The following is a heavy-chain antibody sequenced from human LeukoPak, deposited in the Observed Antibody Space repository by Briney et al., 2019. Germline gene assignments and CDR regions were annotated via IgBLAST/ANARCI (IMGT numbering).Heavy chain of an antibody. CDR3: AKDGDYYYGMDV. Sequence: SGGSLRLSCAASGFTFSSYAMHWVRQAPGKGLEWVAVISYDGSNKHYADSVKGRFTISRDNSKNTLYLQMNSLRAEDTAVYYCAKDGDYYYGMDVWGQGTTVTVSS. D-gene: IGHD3-3*01. CDR2: ISYDGSNK. CDR1: GFTFSSYA. V-gene: IGHV3-30-3*01. J-gene: IGHJ6*02.